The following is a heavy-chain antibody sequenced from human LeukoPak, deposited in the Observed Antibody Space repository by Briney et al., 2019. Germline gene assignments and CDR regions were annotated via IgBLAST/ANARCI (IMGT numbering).Heavy chain of an antibody. D-gene: IGHD3-22*01. Sequence: SETLSLICTVSGGSISSYYWSWIRQPPGKGLEWIGYMHTSGTPTYSPSLKSRVTISVDTSKKQVSLELSSVTAADTAVYYCARRDSSGYWNFDYWGQGTLVTVSS. CDR2: MHTSGTP. V-gene: IGHV4-4*09. J-gene: IGHJ4*02. CDR3: ARRDSSGYWNFDY. CDR1: GGSISSYY.